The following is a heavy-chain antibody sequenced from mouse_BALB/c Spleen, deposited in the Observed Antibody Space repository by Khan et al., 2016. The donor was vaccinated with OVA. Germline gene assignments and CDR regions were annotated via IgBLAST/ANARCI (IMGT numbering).Heavy chain of an antibody. CDR2: ISYDGSN. V-gene: IGHV3-6*02. D-gene: IGHD1-1*02. CDR3: ARDYYGDSLWFAY. J-gene: IGHJ3*01. Sequence: EVQLQESGPGLVKPSQSLSLTCSVTGYSITSGYYWNWIRQFPGNKLEWMGSISYDGSNNYRPSLKNRVSITRDTSTNQVFLKLNDVTSEDTDTYDRARDYYGDSLWFAYWGQGTLVTVSA. CDR1: GYSITSGYY.